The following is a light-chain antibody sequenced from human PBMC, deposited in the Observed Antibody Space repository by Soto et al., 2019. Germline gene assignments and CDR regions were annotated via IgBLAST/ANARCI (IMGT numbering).Light chain of an antibody. CDR2: DDG. CDR3: CSYTSISPHVL. CDR1: SSDVGGYNY. Sequence: QSALTQPASVSGSPGQSITISCTGTSSDVGGYNYVSWYQQQPGKAPKLMIYDDGNRPSGVAHRFSGSKSGNTASLTISGLQAEDEADYYWCSYTSISPHVLFGGGTKLTVL. V-gene: IGLV2-14*01. J-gene: IGLJ2*01.